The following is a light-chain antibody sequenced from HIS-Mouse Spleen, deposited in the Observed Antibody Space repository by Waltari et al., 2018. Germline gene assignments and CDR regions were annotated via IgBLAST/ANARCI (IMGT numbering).Light chain of an antibody. Sequence: DIVMTQSPDSLAVSLGERATINCKSSQSVLYSSNSKNYLAWYQQKPGQPPKLLIYWASTRESGVPDRFSGSGSGTDVTLTISSLQAEDVAVYYCQQYYSTPRTFGQGTKVEIK. V-gene: IGKV4-1*01. CDR2: WAS. J-gene: IGKJ1*01. CDR1: QSVLYSSNSKNY. CDR3: QQYYSTPRT.